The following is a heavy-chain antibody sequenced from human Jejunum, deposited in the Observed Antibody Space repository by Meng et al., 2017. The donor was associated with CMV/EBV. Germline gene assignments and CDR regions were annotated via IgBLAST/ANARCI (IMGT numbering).Heavy chain of an antibody. CDR1: GGSIRTYS. V-gene: IGHV4-4*07. CDR3: ARDLPGVGVDY. D-gene: IGHD2-2*01. J-gene: IGHJ4*02. CDR2: ISSSGST. Sequence: VQLQESGPGRVKPSETLSLTCSVSGGSIRTYSWTWIRQPAGKGLEWIGRISSSGSTNYNPSLNSRVTMSVDTSKNHFSLRLSSVTAADTAVYYCARDLPGVGVDYWGQGTLVTVSS.